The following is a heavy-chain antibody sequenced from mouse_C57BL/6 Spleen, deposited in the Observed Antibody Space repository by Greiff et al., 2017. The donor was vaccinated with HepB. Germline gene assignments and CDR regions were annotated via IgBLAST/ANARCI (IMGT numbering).Heavy chain of an antibody. D-gene: IGHD2-1*01. Sequence: QVQLQQPGAELVKPGASVKLSCKASGYTFTSYWMHWVKQRPGQGLEWIGMIHPNSGSTNYNEKFKSKATLTVDKSYSTAYMQLSSLTSEDSAVYYCARADYGNSGFAYWGQGTLVTVSA. CDR2: IHPNSGST. CDR1: GYTFTSYW. J-gene: IGHJ3*01. V-gene: IGHV1-64*01. CDR3: ARADYGNSGFAY.